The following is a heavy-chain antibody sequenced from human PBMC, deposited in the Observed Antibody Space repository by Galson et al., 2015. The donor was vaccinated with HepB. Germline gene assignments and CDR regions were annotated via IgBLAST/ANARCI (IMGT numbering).Heavy chain of an antibody. D-gene: IGHD2-15*01. J-gene: IGHJ6*02. CDR1: GFTFRSYS. V-gene: IGHV3-23*01. CDR3: AACTGGSCRENGMDV. CDR2: IGYSGGTT. Sequence: SLRLSCAASGFTFRSYSMSWVRQAPGKGLEWVSVIGYSGGTTYYADSVKGRFTISGDNSKNTLYLQMDSLRADDTAVYYCAACTGGSCRENGMDVWGRGTTVTVSS.